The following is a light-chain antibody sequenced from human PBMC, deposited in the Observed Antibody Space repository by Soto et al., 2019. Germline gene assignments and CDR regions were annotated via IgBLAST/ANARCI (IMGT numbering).Light chain of an antibody. Sequence: QSALTQPASVSGSPGQSITISCTGNSSSVGGYNYVSWYQQHPGQAPKLMIYDVTNRPSGVSNRFSGSKSGNTASLTISGLQAEDEADYYCSSYTSSSTLVVFGGGTQLTVL. CDR2: DVT. V-gene: IGLV2-14*01. CDR1: SSSVGGYNY. J-gene: IGLJ2*01. CDR3: SSYTSSSTLVV.